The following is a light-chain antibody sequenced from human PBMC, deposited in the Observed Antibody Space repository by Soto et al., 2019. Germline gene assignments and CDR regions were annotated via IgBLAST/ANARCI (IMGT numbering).Light chain of an antibody. V-gene: IGLV1-40*01. J-gene: IGLJ1*01. Sequence: QSVLTQPPSVSGAPGQRVTISCTGSSSNIGAGYDVNWYQHVPGTAPKLLIYDNNNRPSGVPDRFSGSKSGTCASLAITGLQAEDEADYYCQSYDSGLSSYIFGTGTKVTVL. CDR1: SSNIGAGYD. CDR2: DNN. CDR3: QSYDSGLSSYI.